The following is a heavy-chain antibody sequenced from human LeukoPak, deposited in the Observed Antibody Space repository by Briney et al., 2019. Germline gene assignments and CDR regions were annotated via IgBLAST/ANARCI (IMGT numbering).Heavy chain of an antibody. J-gene: IGHJ3*01. CDR3: ARPTLGSFSLAFDL. Sequence: ASAKVSYMACGCSFPNYLLLWVRQASGQWRIWIDIISPSGDITTYAQKFQGRFTMSRDASTSTLCMELSSLRSEDTALYYCARPTLGSFSLAFDLWGQGTMVTVSS. V-gene: IGHV1-46*01. CDR2: ISPSGDIT. CDR1: GCSFPNYL. D-gene: IGHD1-26*01.